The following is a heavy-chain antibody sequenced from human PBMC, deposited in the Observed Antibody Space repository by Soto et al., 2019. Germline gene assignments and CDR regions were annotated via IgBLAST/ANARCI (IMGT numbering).Heavy chain of an antibody. J-gene: IGHJ4*02. V-gene: IGHV3-64D*06. Sequence: PGGSLRLSCSASGFTFSIYAMHWVRQAPGKGLEYVSSISTNGGSTDYADSVKGRFTISRDNSKNAVYLQMSSLRVEDTVVYYCVKGEYYYDSSGYYPFHYWGQGP. CDR2: ISTNGGST. CDR3: VKGEYYYDSSGYYPFHY. D-gene: IGHD3-22*01. CDR1: GFTFSIYA.